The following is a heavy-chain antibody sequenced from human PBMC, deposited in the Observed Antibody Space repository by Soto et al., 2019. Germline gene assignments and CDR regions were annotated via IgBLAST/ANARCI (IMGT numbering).Heavy chain of an antibody. V-gene: IGHV3-23*01. CDR1: GFTFSSYA. CDR3: AKLAQQVAYYFDY. Sequence: EVQLLESGGGLVQPGGSLRLSCAASGFTFSSYAMNWVRQAPGKGLEWVSLISSGGGSTDYADSVRGRFTISRDSSKNTLYLQMNSLTAEDTAVYYCAKLAQQVAYYFDYWGQGTLVTVSS. J-gene: IGHJ4*02. D-gene: IGHD6-13*01. CDR2: ISSGGGST.